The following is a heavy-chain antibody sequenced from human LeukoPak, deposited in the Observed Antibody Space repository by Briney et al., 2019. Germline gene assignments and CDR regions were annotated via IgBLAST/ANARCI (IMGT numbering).Heavy chain of an antibody. CDR2: VYSSGST. CDR3: ARDSRSVVVPAAIRANFDY. V-gene: IGHV3-66*01. J-gene: IGHJ4*02. Sequence: GGSLRLSCAASGFTVSSKYMSWVRQAPGKGLEWVSVVYSSGSTYYADSVKGRFTISRDNSKNTLSLQMNSLRAEDTAVYYCARDSRSVVVPAAIRANFDYWGQGTLVTVSS. D-gene: IGHD2-2*01. CDR1: GFTVSSKY.